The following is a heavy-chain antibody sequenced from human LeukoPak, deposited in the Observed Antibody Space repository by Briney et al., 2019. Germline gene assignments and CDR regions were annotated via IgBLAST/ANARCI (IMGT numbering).Heavy chain of an antibody. J-gene: IGHJ4*02. Sequence: GGSLRLACAASGFTFSSYSMNWVRQAPGKGLEWVSSISSSSSYIYYADSVKGRFTISRDNAKNSLYLQMNSLRAEDTAVYYCARDNDVADFDYWGQGTLVTVSS. D-gene: IGHD2-8*01. V-gene: IGHV3-21*01. CDR1: GFTFSSYS. CDR3: ARDNDVADFDY. CDR2: ISSSSSYI.